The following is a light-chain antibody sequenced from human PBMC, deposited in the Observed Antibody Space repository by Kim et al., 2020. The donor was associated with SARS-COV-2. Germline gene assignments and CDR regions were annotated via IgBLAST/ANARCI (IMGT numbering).Light chain of an antibody. CDR3: PVWDNTSDQV. J-gene: IGLJ1*01. V-gene: IGLV3-21*04. CDR2: CDN. CDR1: NDAGEY. Sequence: APGKTARITCEGTNDAGEYVHWEQQKPVQAAVLGIFCDNARPSGIPERCSGSNSGNTTALTLSWVEAGDEADYYCPVWDNTSDQVFGAGTKVTVL.